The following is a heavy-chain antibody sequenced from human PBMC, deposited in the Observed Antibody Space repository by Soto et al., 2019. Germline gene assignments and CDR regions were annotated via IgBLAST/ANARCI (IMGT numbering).Heavy chain of an antibody. CDR3: ARTRPFGRVIPLVS. Sequence: QVQLQQWGAGLLKPSETLSLTCAVYGGSFSGYYWSWIRQPPGKGLEWLGEINHSGSTNYNPALKCRVTISVDTSKNQCSLKLSSVTAVHTAVYYCARTRPFGRVIPLVSCGQGTLVTVSS. J-gene: IGHJ4*02. CDR2: INHSGST. D-gene: IGHD3-16*02. CDR1: GGSFSGYY. V-gene: IGHV4-34*01.